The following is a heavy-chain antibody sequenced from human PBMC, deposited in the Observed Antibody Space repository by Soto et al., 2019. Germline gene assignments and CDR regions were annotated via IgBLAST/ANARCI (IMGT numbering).Heavy chain of an antibody. Sequence: PGGSLRLSCAASGFTFSDYTMHWVRQPPGKGLEWVAVISHDGSLSYDADSVKGRFTISRDNSRDTLFLEMNGLRVEDTAVYYCVNQEVGATVYFDHWGQGTLVTVSS. CDR2: ISHDGSLS. CDR3: VNQEVGATVYFDH. V-gene: IGHV3-30*04. CDR1: GFTFSDYT. J-gene: IGHJ4*02. D-gene: IGHD1-26*01.